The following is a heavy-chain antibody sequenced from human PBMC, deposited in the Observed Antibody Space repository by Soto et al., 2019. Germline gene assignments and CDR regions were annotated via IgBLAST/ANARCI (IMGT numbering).Heavy chain of an antibody. V-gene: IGHV3-33*01. CDR3: TRGYCSSYSCYGAAMDV. CDR2: IWYDGSND. CDR1: GFTFSSYG. Sequence: VQLVESGGGVVQPGRSLRLSCAASGFTFSSYGMHWVRQAPGKGLEWVAVIWYDGSNDDYVDSVKGRFTISRDNSNNXXCLEMNRLRAEDTAIYYCTRGYCSSYSCYGAAMDVWGQGTTITVAS. D-gene: IGHD2-2*01. J-gene: IGHJ6*02.